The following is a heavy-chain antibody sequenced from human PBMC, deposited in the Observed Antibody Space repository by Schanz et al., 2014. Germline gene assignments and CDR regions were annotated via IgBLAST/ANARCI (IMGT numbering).Heavy chain of an antibody. J-gene: IGHJ4*02. D-gene: IGHD3-10*01. V-gene: IGHV3-33*01. CDR1: GLNFDYYG. Sequence: HVQLVESGGGVVQPGGSLRLSCATSGLNFDYYGMNWVRQAPGKGLEWVANIGYDGSEKYYVDSVKGRFTISRDNSKDTLYLQMKSLRAEDTAVYYCARGGSMVQEINFAYWGQGSLVTVSS. CDR2: IGYDGSEK. CDR3: ARGGSMVQEINFAY.